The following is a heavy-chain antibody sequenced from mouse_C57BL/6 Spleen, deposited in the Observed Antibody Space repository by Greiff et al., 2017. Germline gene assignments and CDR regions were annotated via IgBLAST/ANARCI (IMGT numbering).Heavy chain of an antibody. V-gene: IGHV1-52*01. D-gene: IGHD2-2*01. J-gene: IGHJ2*01. CDR2: IDPSDSET. CDR1: GYTFTSYW. Sequence: VQLQQPGAELVRPGSSVKLSCKASGYTFTSYWMHWVKQRPIQGLEWIGNIDPSDSETHYNQKFKDKATLTVDKSSSTAYMQLSSLTSEDSAVYYCARRGIYYGNDGGYFDYWGQGTTLTVSS. CDR3: ARRGIYYGNDGGYFDY.